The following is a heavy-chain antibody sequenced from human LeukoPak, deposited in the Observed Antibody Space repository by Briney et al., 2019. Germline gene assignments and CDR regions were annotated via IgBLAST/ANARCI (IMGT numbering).Heavy chain of an antibody. Sequence: SETLSLTRTVSGGSISSGDYYWSWIRQPPGKGLEWIGYIYYSGSTYYNPSLKSRVTISVDTSKNQFSLKLSSVTAADTAVYYCARDHPTGWFDPWGQGTLVTVSS. V-gene: IGHV4-30-4*01. J-gene: IGHJ5*02. CDR3: ARDHPTGWFDP. CDR1: GGSISSGDYY. CDR2: IYYSGST.